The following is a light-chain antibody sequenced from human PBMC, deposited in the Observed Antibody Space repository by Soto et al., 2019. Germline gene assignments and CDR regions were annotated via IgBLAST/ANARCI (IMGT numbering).Light chain of an antibody. CDR1: QNLSRN. J-gene: IGKJ2*01. CDR2: CAS. Sequence: EIVMTQSPATLSVSSGERATLSCRASQNLSRNLAWYQRRPGQAPRLLIHCASPRATGVPARVSGSGSGRDFTVTTSSLQSEDFAVYYCQQYDRWPHTFGQGTKLQIK. V-gene: IGKV3-15*01. CDR3: QQYDRWPHT.